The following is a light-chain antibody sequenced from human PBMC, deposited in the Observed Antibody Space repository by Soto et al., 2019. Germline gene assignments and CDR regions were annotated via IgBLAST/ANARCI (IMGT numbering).Light chain of an antibody. CDR3: QQYNSDLWT. Sequence: DIQMSQSPSTLSASVGDRVTITCRARQSIRTWLAWFQQKPGKAPKLLISDASSLESGVPSRFSGRGSRTEFTLTISSLQPDDFATYYCQQYNSDLWTFGQGTKIEI. J-gene: IGKJ1*01. CDR2: DAS. CDR1: QSIRTW. V-gene: IGKV1-5*01.